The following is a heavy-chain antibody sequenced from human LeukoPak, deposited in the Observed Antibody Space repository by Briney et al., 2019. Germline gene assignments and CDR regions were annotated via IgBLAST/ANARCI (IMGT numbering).Heavy chain of an antibody. CDR2: INPNSGGT. D-gene: IGHD2-15*01. J-gene: IGHJ4*02. CDR1: GYTFTSYA. CDR3: ARERAYCSGGSCYHFDY. V-gene: IGHV1-2*04. Sequence: GASVKVSCKASGYTFTSYAMHWVRQAPGQRLEWMGWINPNSGGTNYAQKFQGWVTMTRDTSISTAYMELSRLRSDDTAVYYCARERAYCSGGSCYHFDYWGQGTLVTVSS.